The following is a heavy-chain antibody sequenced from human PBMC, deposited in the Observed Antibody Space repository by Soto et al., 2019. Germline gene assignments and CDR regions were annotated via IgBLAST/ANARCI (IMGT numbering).Heavy chain of an antibody. Sequence: PSETLSLTCTVSGGSVSSGSYYWSGIGPPPGKGLEWIGYIYYSGSTNYNPSLKSRVTISVDTSKNQFSLKLSSVTAADTAVYYCARARGDYYGSGNTEGVDFWGQGTLVTVSS. V-gene: IGHV4-61*01. D-gene: IGHD3-10*01. CDR2: IYYSGST. J-gene: IGHJ1*01. CDR1: GGSVSSGSYY. CDR3: ARARGDYYGSGNTEGVDF.